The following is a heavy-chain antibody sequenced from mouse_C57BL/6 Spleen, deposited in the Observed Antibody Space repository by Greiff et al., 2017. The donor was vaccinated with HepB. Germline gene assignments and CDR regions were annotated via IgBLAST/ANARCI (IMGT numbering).Heavy chain of an antibody. J-gene: IGHJ2*01. CDR3: TPIYYYGSSYNFDY. CDR1: GYTFTDYE. CDR2: IDPETGGT. V-gene: IGHV1-15*01. Sequence: QVQLKESGAELVRPGASVTLSCKASGYTFTDYEMHWVKQTPVHGLEWIGAIDPETGGTAYNQKFKGKAILTADKSSSTAYMELRSLTSEDSAVYYCTPIYYYGSSYNFDYWGQGTTLTVSS. D-gene: IGHD1-1*01.